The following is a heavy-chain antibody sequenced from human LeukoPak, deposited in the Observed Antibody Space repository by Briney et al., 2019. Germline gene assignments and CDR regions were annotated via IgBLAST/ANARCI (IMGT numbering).Heavy chain of an antibody. Sequence: GGSLRLSCAASRFTFSSYAMSWVRQAPGKGLEWVSAISGSGGSTYYADSVKGRFTISRDNSKNTLYLQMNSLRAEDTAVYYCAKDLRTAASCGGDCYHFDYWGQGTLVTASS. CDR1: RFTFSSYA. CDR3: AKDLRTAASCGGDCYHFDY. J-gene: IGHJ4*02. V-gene: IGHV3-23*01. D-gene: IGHD2-21*01. CDR2: ISGSGGST.